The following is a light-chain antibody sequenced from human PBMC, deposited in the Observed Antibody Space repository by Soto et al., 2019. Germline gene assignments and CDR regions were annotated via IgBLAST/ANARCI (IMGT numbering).Light chain of an antibody. V-gene: IGKV3-15*01. CDR1: PSVSSN. CDR3: QQYNNWPPWT. Sequence: EIVLTQSPATPSVSPGERATLSCRASPSVSSNLAWYQQKPGQAPRLLIYGASTRAAGSPARFRGSGSGTEFTLTISSLQSEDVPVYYGQQYNNWPPWTFGQGTKVEVK. CDR2: GAS. J-gene: IGKJ1*01.